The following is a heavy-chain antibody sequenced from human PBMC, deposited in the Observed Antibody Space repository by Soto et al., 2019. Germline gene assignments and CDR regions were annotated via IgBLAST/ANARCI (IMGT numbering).Heavy chain of an antibody. D-gene: IGHD3-22*01. V-gene: IGHV1-18*01. Sequence: QAQLVRSGPEVKKPGASVKVSCKASGYTFSSYGISWVRQAPGQGLEWLGWISPYADDTKYAQNLQGRVRMTTDTSTRTVYMDLRSLRSDDTAIYYCARGGYYDSSGARNYHYSGMDVWGQGTTVTVSS. CDR1: GYTFSSYG. CDR2: ISPYADDT. CDR3: ARGGYYDSSGARNYHYSGMDV. J-gene: IGHJ6*02.